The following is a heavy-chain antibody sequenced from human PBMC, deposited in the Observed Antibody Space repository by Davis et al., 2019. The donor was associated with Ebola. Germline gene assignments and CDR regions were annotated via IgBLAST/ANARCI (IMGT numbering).Heavy chain of an antibody. CDR1: GGSISSSSYY. Sequence: GSLRLSCTVSGGSISSSSYYWGWIRQPPGKGLEWIGSIYYSGSTHYNPSLKSRVTISVDTSKNQFSLKLSSVTAADTAVYYCARSIVVVVAATPVYYYYGMDVWGQGTTVTVSS. J-gene: IGHJ6*02. V-gene: IGHV4-39*01. CDR2: IYYSGST. D-gene: IGHD2-15*01. CDR3: ARSIVVVVAATPVYYYYGMDV.